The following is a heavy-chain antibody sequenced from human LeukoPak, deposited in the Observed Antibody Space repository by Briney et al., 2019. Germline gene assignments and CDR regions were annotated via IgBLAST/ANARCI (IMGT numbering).Heavy chain of an antibody. CDR2: IYYSGNT. Sequence: SETLSLTCSVSGDSISTSNSYWGWIRQPPGKGLEWIGSIYYSGNTYYNASLKSRVTMSVDTSKNQFSLKLSSVTAADTAVYYCAREVMAVAGGIDFDYWGQGTLVTVSS. V-gene: IGHV4-39*07. J-gene: IGHJ4*02. CDR1: GDSISTSNSY. CDR3: AREVMAVAGGIDFDY. D-gene: IGHD6-19*01.